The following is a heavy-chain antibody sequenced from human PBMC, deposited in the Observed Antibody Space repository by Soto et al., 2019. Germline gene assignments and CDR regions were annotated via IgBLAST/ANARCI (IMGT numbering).Heavy chain of an antibody. V-gene: IGHV1-69*12. Sequence: QVQLVQSGAEVKKPGSSVKVSCKASGGTFSSYAISWVRQAPGQGLEWMGGIIPIFGTANYAQKFQGRVTITGDESTSTAYREVSSLSSEDTAVYCWGRGGGGGLGEHLWGQGTLVTVSS. CDR3: GRGGGGGLGEHL. CDR1: GGTFSSYA. D-gene: IGHD3-16*01. CDR2: IIPIFGTA. J-gene: IGHJ4*02.